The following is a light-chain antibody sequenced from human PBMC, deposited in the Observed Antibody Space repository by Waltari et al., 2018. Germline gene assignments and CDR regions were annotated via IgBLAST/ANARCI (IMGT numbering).Light chain of an antibody. CDR1: GSNIGAGYD. Sequence: QSVLTQPPSVSGAPGQTVTISCTGSGSNIGAGYDVHWYQQRPGDAPKLLIYGVNTRPLGVPDRFSGSQSGTSASLAIRGLQAEDEADYYCQSYDPSLSVVFGGGTKLTVV. CDR3: QSYDPSLSVV. J-gene: IGLJ2*01. CDR2: GVN. V-gene: IGLV1-40*01.